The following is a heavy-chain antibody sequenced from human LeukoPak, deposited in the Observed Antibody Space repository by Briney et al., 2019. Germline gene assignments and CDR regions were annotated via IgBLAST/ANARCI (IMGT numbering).Heavy chain of an antibody. D-gene: IGHD5-12*01. CDR3: ARDGYHWDAFDI. CDR1: GYTFTGYY. J-gene: IGHJ3*02. CDR2: INPNGGGT. V-gene: IGHV1-2*02. Sequence: ASVKVSCKASGYTFTGYYMHWVRQAPGQGLEWMGWINPNGGGTNYAQKFQGRVTMTRGTSISTAYMELSRLRSDDTAVYYCARDGYHWDAFDIWGQGTMVTVSS.